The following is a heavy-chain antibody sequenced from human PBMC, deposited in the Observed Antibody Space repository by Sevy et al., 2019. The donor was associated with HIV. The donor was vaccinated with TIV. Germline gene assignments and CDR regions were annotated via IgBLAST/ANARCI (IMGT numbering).Heavy chain of an antibody. CDR2: VNPNGGGT. CDR3: SRSVFGSGTYLNDY. Sequence: ASVKVSCKASGYSFTGYYIHWVRQAPGQGLEWMGWVNPNGGGTNYAQKFQGRVTMTRDTSISTAYMDLTRLRSDDTAVYYCSRSVFGSGTYLNDYWGRGTLVTVSS. J-gene: IGHJ4*02. CDR1: GYSFTGYY. D-gene: IGHD3-10*01. V-gene: IGHV1-2*02.